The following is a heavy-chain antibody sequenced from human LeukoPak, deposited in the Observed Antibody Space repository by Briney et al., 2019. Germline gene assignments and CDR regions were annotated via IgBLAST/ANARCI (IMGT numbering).Heavy chain of an antibody. J-gene: IGHJ4*02. CDR3: ARRSSGTRSFAY. D-gene: IGHD3-22*01. V-gene: IGHV4-34*01. Sequence: SETLSLTCAVYGGSFSGYYWSWIRQPPGKGLEWIGEINHSGSTNYNPFLKSRVTISVDTSKNQFSLKLSSVTAADTAVYYCARRSSGTRSFAYWGQGTLVTVSS. CDR2: INHSGST. CDR1: GGSFSGYY.